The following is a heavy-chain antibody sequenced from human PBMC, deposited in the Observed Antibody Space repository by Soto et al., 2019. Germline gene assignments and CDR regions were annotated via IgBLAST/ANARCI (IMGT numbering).Heavy chain of an antibody. V-gene: IGHV1-69*01. CDR2: YIPIFGPA. D-gene: IGHD1-26*01. Sequence: QVQLVQSGAEVKKPGSSVKVSCKASGGTFRSYSINWERQAPGQGLEWMGEYIPIFGPANYAQKFQGRVTITADESTSTAYMELSSLRSEDTAVYYCARDGGRHSGGIDYWGQGTLVTVS. CDR1: GGTFRSYS. CDR3: ARDGGRHSGGIDY. J-gene: IGHJ4*02.